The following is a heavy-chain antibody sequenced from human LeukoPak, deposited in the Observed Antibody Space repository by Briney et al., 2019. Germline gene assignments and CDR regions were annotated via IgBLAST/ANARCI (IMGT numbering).Heavy chain of an antibody. CDR1: GFTFSGSW. Sequence: GGSLRLSCAASGFTFSGSWMSWVRQAPGKGLEWVANIKQDGSDKYYVDSVKGRFTISRDNAKNSLYLQMNSLRAEDTAVYYCARVREFDYWGQGTLVTVSS. J-gene: IGHJ4*02. CDR2: IKQDGSDK. V-gene: IGHV3-7*01. CDR3: ARVREFDY.